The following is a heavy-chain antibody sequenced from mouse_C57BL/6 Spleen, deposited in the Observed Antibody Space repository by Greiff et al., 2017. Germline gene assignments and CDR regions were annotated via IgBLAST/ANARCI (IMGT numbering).Heavy chain of an antibody. CDR2: IHPNSGST. Sequence: QVQLQQPGAELVKPGASVKLSCKASGYTFTSYWMHWVKQRPGQGLEWIGMIHPNSGSTNYNEKFKSKATLTVDKSSSTAYMQLSSLTSEDSAVYYCASEIHYYYGSSYESAMDYWGQGTSVTVSS. V-gene: IGHV1-64*01. D-gene: IGHD1-1*01. CDR1: GYTFTSYW. J-gene: IGHJ4*01. CDR3: ASEIHYYYGSSYESAMDY.